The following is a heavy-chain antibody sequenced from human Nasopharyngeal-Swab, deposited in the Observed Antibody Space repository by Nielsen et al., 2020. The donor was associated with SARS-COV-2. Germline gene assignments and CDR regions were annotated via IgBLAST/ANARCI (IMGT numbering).Heavy chain of an antibody. CDR1: GGSFSGYY. Sequence: SQTLSLTCAVYGGSFSGYYWSWIRQPPGKGLEWIGEINHSGSTNYNPSLKSRVTISVDTSKNQFSLKMSSVTAADTAVYYCARGNGGSSWYVGFWYYYYMDVWGKGTTVTVSS. V-gene: IGHV4-34*01. J-gene: IGHJ6*03. D-gene: IGHD6-13*01. CDR2: INHSGST. CDR3: ARGNGGSSWYVGFWYYYYMDV.